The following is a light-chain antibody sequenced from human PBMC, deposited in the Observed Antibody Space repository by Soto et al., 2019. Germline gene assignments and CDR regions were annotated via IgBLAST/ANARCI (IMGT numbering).Light chain of an antibody. Sequence: ETVLTQSPGTLSLSPGERATVSCRASQSVGGNSLAWYQQRPGQAPRLRIYDTSKRATGIPDRFSGSGSGTDFTLTISKLEPADFAVYYCQQYQNSPRTFGQGTKVEIK. CDR2: DTS. J-gene: IGKJ1*01. CDR1: QSVGGNS. V-gene: IGKV3-20*01. CDR3: QQYQNSPRT.